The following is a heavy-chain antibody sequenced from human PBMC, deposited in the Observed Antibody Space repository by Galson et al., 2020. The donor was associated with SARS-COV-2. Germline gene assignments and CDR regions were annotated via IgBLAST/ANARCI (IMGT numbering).Heavy chain of an antibody. CDR3: ARDRIEWELGGYFGMDV. Sequence: ASETLSLTCSVSGGSITRHYWSWIRQPPGKGLQWIGYVYYTGSTNYNPSLKSRVTISLDSSKTQFSLSLSSVTEADSAVYFCARDRIEWELGGYFGMDVWGQGTTVTVSS. J-gene: IGHJ6*02. D-gene: IGHD1-26*01. CDR1: GGSITRHY. CDR2: VYYTGST. V-gene: IGHV4-59*11.